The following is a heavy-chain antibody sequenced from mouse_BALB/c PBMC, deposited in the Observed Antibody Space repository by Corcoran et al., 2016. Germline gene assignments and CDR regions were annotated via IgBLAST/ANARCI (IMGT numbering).Heavy chain of an antibody. CDR1: GYTITSYV. D-gene: IGHD3-3*01. Sequence: EVQLQQYGPEQVKPGASAKMSCKASGYTITSYVLHWVKQKPGQGLEWIAYINPYNDGTKYSEKFKGKATLTSDKSSSTAYMELSSLTSEDSTVYYCSRDGDTPFAYWGQGTLVTVSA. J-gene: IGHJ3*01. V-gene: IGHV1S136*01. CDR2: INPYNDGT. CDR3: SRDGDTPFAY.